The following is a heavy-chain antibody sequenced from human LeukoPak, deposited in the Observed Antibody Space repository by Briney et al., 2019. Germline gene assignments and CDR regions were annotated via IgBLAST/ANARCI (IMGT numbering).Heavy chain of an antibody. V-gene: IGHV3-23*01. D-gene: IGHD1-26*01. CDR2: ISGSGAST. J-gene: IGHJ4*02. CDR3: AKDVGKWESLHFFDY. CDR1: GFTFSTNA. Sequence: GGSLRLSCLTSGFTFSTNAISWVRQAPGKGLEWISGISGSGASTYYADSVTGRFTISRDNSRNTLYLQMNSLRGDDTAVYYCAKDVGKWESLHFFDYWGQGTLVTVSS.